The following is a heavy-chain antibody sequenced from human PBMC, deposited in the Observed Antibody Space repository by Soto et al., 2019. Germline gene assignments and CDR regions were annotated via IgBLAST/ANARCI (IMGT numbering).Heavy chain of an antibody. D-gene: IGHD3-3*01. CDR2: ISSSGSTI. J-gene: IGHJ3*02. V-gene: IGHV3-48*03. CDR1: GFTFSSYE. Sequence: EVQLVESGGGLVQPGGSLRLSCAASGFTFSSYEMNWVRQAPGKGLEWVSYISSSGSTIYYADSVKGRFTISRDNAKNSLYLQMNSLRAEDTAVYYCARDRARYDFWSGYSSDAFDIWGQGTMVTVSS. CDR3: ARDRARYDFWSGYSSDAFDI.